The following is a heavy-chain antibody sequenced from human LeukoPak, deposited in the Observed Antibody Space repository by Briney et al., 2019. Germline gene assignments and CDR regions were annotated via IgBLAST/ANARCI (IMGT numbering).Heavy chain of an antibody. D-gene: IGHD5-18*01. J-gene: IGHJ6*02. CDR3: ARDQGLTAPPPYGLDV. CDR1: GYIFTSYY. Sequence: GASVKVSCKASGYIFTSYYMHWVRQAPGQGLEWMGIINPSSGSTSYAQKFQDRVKMTRDTSRSTVYMELSSLRSEETAVYYCARDQGLTAPPPYGLDVWGQGTTVIVSS. V-gene: IGHV1-46*01. CDR2: INPSSGST.